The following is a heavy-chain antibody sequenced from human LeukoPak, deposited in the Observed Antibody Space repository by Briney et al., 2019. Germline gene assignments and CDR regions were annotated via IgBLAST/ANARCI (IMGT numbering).Heavy chain of an antibody. CDR2: TYFRSKWYN. CDR3: AREVQLWIYYYYFYYMDV. Sequence: SQTLSPTCAIAGDSASSKSAAWDWSRHSPSRGLEWGGRTYFRSKWYNDYTLSVKSRITINPDTSKNQFSLQLNSVTPEDTAVYYCAREVQLWIYYYYFYYMDVWGKGTTVTVSS. J-gene: IGHJ6*03. D-gene: IGHD3-10*01. V-gene: IGHV6-1*01. CDR1: GDSASSKSAA.